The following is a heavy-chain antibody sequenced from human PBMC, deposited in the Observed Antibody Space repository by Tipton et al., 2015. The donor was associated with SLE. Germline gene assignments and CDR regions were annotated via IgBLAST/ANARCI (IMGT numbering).Heavy chain of an antibody. D-gene: IGHD2-2*01. CDR1: GFTFSSYG. CDR2: ISYDGSNK. V-gene: IGHV3-30*03. CDR3: ARRTSHALDY. Sequence: RSLRLSCAVSGFTFSSYGMHWVRQAPGKGLEWVAVISYDGSNKYYGDSVKGRFTISRDNSKNTLYLQMNSLRAEDTAVYYCARRTSHALDYWGQGTLVTVSS. J-gene: IGHJ4*02.